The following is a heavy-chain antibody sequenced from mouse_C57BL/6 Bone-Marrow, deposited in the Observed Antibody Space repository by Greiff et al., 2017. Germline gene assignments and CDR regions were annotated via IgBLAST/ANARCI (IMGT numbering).Heavy chain of an antibody. J-gene: IGHJ2*01. CDR1: GFNIKDDY. CDR3: ATRGYGSVYFDY. Sequence: VQLQQSGAELVRPGASVKLSCTASGFNIKDDYMHWVKQRPEQGLEWIGWIDPENGDTEYASKFQGKATITADTSSNTAYLQLSSLTSEDTAVYYCATRGYGSVYFDYWAKAPLSQSPQ. CDR2: IDPENGDT. V-gene: IGHV14-4*01. D-gene: IGHD1-1*01.